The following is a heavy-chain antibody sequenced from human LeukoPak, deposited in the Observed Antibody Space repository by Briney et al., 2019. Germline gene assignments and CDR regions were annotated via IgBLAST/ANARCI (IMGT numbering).Heavy chain of an antibody. CDR1: GYSLTELS. CDR3: ATFVPYSDSSDFYIHAFHI. CDR2: FDPGDAET. J-gene: IGHJ3*02. D-gene: IGHD3-22*01. Sequence: ASVKVSCKVSGYSLTELSMHWVRQTLGKGLEWVGAFDPGDAETIYAQKFRGRVTLTEDTSTDTAYMELTSLRAEDTAVYYCATFVPYSDSSDFYIHAFHIWGRGTMVTVSS. V-gene: IGHV1-24*01.